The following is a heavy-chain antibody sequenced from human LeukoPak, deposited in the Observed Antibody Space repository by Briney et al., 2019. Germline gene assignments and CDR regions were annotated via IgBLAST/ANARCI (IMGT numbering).Heavy chain of an antibody. D-gene: IGHD3-22*01. V-gene: IGHV4-59*01. CDR1: GASLSSSY. Sequence: SGTLSLTSTVSGASLSSSYWSWVRHPPGKRLEWIGFIYYNGNTNSNPYLQSRVTISADTSKNQFSLKLTSVTAADTAVYYCVRGNYDNRGYSNAFDIWGQGAMVTVSS. CDR2: IYYNGNT. CDR3: VRGNYDNRGYSNAFDI. J-gene: IGHJ3*02.